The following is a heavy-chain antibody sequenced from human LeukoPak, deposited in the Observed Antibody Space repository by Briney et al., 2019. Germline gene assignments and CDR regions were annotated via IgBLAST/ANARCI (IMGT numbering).Heavy chain of an antibody. D-gene: IGHD6-6*01. CDR2: ISGSGDST. Sequence: GGSLRLSCTASGFTFSSYAMSWVRQAPGKGLEWVSGISGSGDSTYYADSVKGRFTISRDNAKNTLYLQMNSLRAEDTAVYYCAKGPPSSSAQYFQHWGQGTLVTVSS. CDR3: AKGPPSSSAQYFQH. V-gene: IGHV3-23*01. CDR1: GFTFSSYA. J-gene: IGHJ1*01.